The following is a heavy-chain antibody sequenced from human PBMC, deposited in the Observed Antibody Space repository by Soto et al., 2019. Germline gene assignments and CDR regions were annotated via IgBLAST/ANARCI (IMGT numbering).Heavy chain of an antibody. J-gene: IGHJ3*02. CDR1: GFTFSSYA. V-gene: IGHV3-23*01. Sequence: GGSLRLSCAASGFTFSSYAMSWVRQAPGKGLEWVSAISGSGGSTYYADSVKGRFTISRDNSKNTLYLQMNSLRAEDTAVYYCAKDQYYDILTGYYSDLFAFDIWSQGTMVTVSS. CDR2: ISGSGGST. CDR3: AKDQYYDILTGYYSDLFAFDI. D-gene: IGHD3-9*01.